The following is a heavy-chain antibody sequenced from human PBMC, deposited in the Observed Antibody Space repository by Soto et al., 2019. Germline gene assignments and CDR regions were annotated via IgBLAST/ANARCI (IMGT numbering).Heavy chain of an antibody. J-gene: IGHJ4*02. D-gene: IGHD4-17*01. CDR2: ITGSGSST. V-gene: IGHV3-23*01. CDR1: GFTFSTYA. CDR3: AKDLYGDYGGVDY. Sequence: EVQLLDSGGGLVQPGGSLRLSCAASGFTFSTYAMSWVRQAPGKGLEWVSTITGSGSSTYYADSVKGRFTISRDNSKNTLVLQMNSLRAEDTAVYYCAKDLYGDYGGVDYWGQGTLVTVSS.